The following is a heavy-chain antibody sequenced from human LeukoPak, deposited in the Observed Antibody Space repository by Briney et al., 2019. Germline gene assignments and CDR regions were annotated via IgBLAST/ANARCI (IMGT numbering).Heavy chain of an antibody. J-gene: IGHJ4*02. Sequence: SETRSLTCPVSAGSISSYYWSCIRHPPRKGLEWIGYIYYSGSTNYNPSLKSRVTISVDTSKNQFSLKLSCVTAADTAVYYCARVPRSGWFPFDYWGQGTLVTVSS. V-gene: IGHV4-59*01. CDR1: AGSISSYY. D-gene: IGHD6-19*01. CDR2: IYYSGST. CDR3: ARVPRSGWFPFDY.